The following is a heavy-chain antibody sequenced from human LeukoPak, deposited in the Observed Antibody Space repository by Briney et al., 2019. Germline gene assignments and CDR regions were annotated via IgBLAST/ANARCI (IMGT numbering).Heavy chain of an antibody. D-gene: IGHD6-6*01. V-gene: IGHV4-34*01. J-gene: IGHJ4*02. CDR2: INHSGST. CDR1: GGSFSGYY. Sequence: SETLSLTCAVYGGSFSGYYWSWIRQPPGKGLEWIGEINHSGSTNYNPSLKSRVTISVDTSKNQFSLKLSSVTAADTAVYYCARVRAARPLDYWGQGTLVTVSS. CDR3: ARVRAARPLDY.